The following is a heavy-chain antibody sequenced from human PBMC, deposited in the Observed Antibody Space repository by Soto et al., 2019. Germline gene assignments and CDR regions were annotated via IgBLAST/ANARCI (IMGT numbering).Heavy chain of an antibody. Sequence: GGSLRLSCAASGFTFSSYSMSWVRQAPGKGLEWVSAVSGSGGSTYYADSVKGRFTISRDNSKNTLYLQMNSLRAEDTAVYYCAKDRARSTVTPLYFDYWGQGTLVTVSS. J-gene: IGHJ4*02. CDR3: AKDRARSTVTPLYFDY. CDR1: GFTFSSYS. CDR2: VSGSGGST. D-gene: IGHD4-17*01. V-gene: IGHV3-23*01.